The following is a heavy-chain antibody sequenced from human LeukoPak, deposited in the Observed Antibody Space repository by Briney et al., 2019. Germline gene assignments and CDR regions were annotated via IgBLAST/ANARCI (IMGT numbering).Heavy chain of an antibody. CDR1: GGSVSSGGYY. J-gene: IGHJ6*03. CDR3: ARDTGLERGKNYYYYYMDV. V-gene: IGHV4-61*02. Sequence: SETLSLTCTVSGGSVSSGGYYWSWIRQPAGKGLEYLGRISSTGSTNYNPSLRSRVTISLDTSKNHFSLKLSSVTAADTAVYYCARDTGLERGKNYYYYYMDVWGKGTTVTVSS. CDR2: ISSTGST. D-gene: IGHD1-1*01.